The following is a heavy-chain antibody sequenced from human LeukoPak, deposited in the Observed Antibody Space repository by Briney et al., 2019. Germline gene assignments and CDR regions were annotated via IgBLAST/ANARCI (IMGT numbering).Heavy chain of an antibody. CDR2: INPNSGGT. Sequence: ASVKVSCKASGYPFINYGISWVRQAPGQGLEWMGWINPNSGGTNYAQKFQGRVTMTRDTSISTAYMELSRLRSDDTAVYYCAREKDYGDYQDWGQGTLVTVSS. V-gene: IGHV1-2*02. CDR1: GYPFINYG. D-gene: IGHD4-17*01. CDR3: AREKDYGDYQD. J-gene: IGHJ1*01.